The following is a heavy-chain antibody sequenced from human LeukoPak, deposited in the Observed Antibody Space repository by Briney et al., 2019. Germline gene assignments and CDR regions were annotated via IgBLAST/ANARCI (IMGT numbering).Heavy chain of an antibody. CDR2: IYTTGST. J-gene: IGHJ3*02. CDR1: GVSFSSGSYY. V-gene: IGHV4-61*02. CDR3: ASYQNGYGDSSGYYDTPGAFDI. D-gene: IGHD3-22*01. Sequence: SETLSLTCTVSGVSFSSGSYYWGWLRQPAGRGLEWIGRIYTTGSTNYNPSLKSRVTISVDTSKNQFSLKLSSVTAADTAVYYCASYQNGYGDSSGYYDTPGAFDIWGQGTMVTVSS.